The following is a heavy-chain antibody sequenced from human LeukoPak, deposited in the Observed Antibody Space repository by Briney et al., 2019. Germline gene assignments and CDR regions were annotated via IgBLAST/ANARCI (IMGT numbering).Heavy chain of an antibody. CDR3: ARSAIDTADFDY. J-gene: IGHJ4*02. V-gene: IGHV4-4*07. Sequence: SESLSLTCSVSGGSISNYYWSWIRQPAGRGLEWIGRISTSVSTNFNPALRSRVTMSLDTPTNQFSLKLSSVSAADTAVYYCARSAIDTADFDYWGQGTLVTVSS. D-gene: IGHD3-22*01. CDR2: ISTSVST. CDR1: GGSISNYY.